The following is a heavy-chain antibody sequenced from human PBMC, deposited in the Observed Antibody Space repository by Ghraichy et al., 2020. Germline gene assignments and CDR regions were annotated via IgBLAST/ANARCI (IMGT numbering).Heavy chain of an antibody. J-gene: IGHJ5*02. Sequence: GGSLRLSCAASGFPFSDYYMSWIRQAPGKGLEWISHISHSGSTIFYADSVRGRFTISRDNAKNSLYLHMNSLKVDDTAVYYCARDPPPLHCSGGSCYAWGRGTLVTVSS. CDR2: ISHSGSTI. D-gene: IGHD2-15*01. CDR3: ARDPPPLHCSGGSCYA. CDR1: GFPFSDYY. V-gene: IGHV3-11*01.